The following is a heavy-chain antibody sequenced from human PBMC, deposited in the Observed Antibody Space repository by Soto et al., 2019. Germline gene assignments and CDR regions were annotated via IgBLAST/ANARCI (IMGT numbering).Heavy chain of an antibody. J-gene: IGHJ6*02. CDR1: GYSFNTYA. CDR3: AREYGMDV. Sequence: QVQLVQSGAEVKKPGASVKVSCKASGYSFNTYAISWVRQAPGQGLEWMGWISGYNHNTNYAGKFQGRVTVTADRSTSTAYMELRSLTSNDTAVYYCAREYGMDVWGPGTPVTVS. CDR2: ISGYNHNT. V-gene: IGHV1-18*01.